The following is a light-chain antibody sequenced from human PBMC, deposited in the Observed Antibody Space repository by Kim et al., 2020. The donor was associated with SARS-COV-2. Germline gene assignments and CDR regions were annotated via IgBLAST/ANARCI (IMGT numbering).Light chain of an antibody. CDR2: TAS. CDR3: QQYDTDST. V-gene: IGKV1-5*03. Sequence: DIQMTQSPSTLSASVGDRVTITCRASQSISTWLAWYQQKPGKVPKLLIYTASTLQSGVPSRFSGSASGTEFTLTIASLQPDDFATYYCQQYDTDSTFGGGTKVDIK. CDR1: QSISTW. J-gene: IGKJ4*01.